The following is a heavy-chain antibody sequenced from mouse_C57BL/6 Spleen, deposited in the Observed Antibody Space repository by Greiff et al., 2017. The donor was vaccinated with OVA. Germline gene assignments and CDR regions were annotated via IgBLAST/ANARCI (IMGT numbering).Heavy chain of an antibody. D-gene: IGHD1-1*01. Sequence: VQLQQPGAELVKPGASVKLSCKASGYTFTSYWMHWVKQRPGRGLEWIGRIDPNSGGTKYNEKFKSKATLTVDKPSSTAYMQLSSLTSEDSAVYYCARSRFTTTVVATDWYFDVWGTGTTVTVSS. CDR3: ARSRFTTTVVATDWYFDV. CDR1: GYTFTSYW. V-gene: IGHV1-72*01. J-gene: IGHJ1*03. CDR2: IDPNSGGT.